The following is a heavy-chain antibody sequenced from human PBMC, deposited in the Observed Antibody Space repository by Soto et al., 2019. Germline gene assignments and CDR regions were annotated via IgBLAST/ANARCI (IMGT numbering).Heavy chain of an antibody. CDR1: GYTFTSYG. CDR2: ISAYNGNT. D-gene: IGHD4-17*01. Sequence: QVQLVQSGAEVKKPGASVKVSCKASGYTFTSYGISWVRQAPGQGLEWMGWISAYNGNTNYAQKLQGRVTMTTDTSASTAYMELRSLRSDDTAVYYCARDRGYGDYGYYYYYGMDVWGQGTTVTVSS. J-gene: IGHJ6*02. CDR3: ARDRGYGDYGYYYYYGMDV. V-gene: IGHV1-18*01.